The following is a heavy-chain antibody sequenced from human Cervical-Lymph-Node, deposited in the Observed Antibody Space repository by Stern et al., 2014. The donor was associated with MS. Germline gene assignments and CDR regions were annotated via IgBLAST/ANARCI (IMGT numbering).Heavy chain of an antibody. D-gene: IGHD3-16*01. CDR3: ARKGGRYWYFDL. J-gene: IGHJ2*01. V-gene: IGHV4-59*08. CDR2: IYYSGST. Sequence: VQLVESGPGLVKPSETLSLTCTVSGGSISTDYWSWIRQPPGKGLAWIGYIYYSGSTKYNPSLKSRITISVATSKNPFSLTLSSVTAADTAVYYCARKGGRYWYFDLWGRGTLVTVSS. CDR1: GGSISTDY.